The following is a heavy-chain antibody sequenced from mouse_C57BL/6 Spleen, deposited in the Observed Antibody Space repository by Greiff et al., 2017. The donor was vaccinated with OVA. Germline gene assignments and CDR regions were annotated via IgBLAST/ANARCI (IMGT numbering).Heavy chain of an antibody. CDR1: GYTFTDYY. V-gene: IGHV1-26*01. Sequence: EVQLQQSGPELVKPGASVKISCKASGYTFTDYYMNWVKQSHGKSLEWIGDINPNNGGTSYNQKFKGKATLTVDKSTRKAYMEIRSLTTEDSAAYYCARSEFAYWGQGTLVTVSA. CDR2: INPNNGGT. CDR3: ARSEFAY. J-gene: IGHJ3*01.